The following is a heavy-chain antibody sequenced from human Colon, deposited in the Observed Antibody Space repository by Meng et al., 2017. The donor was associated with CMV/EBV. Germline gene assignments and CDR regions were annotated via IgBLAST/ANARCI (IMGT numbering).Heavy chain of an antibody. J-gene: IGHJ4*02. V-gene: IGHV3-48*03. Sequence: GGSLKISCAASGFNFDTFEMNWVRQAPGKGLEWVSFISFFGTGGNTISYADSVKGRFTISRDNAKSSLYLQMNGLRAEDTGVYYCARVGRNCGGDCYDYWGQGTLVTVSS. D-gene: IGHD2-21*01. CDR1: GFNFDTFE. CDR3: ARVGRNCGGDCYDY. CDR2: ISFFGTGGNTI.